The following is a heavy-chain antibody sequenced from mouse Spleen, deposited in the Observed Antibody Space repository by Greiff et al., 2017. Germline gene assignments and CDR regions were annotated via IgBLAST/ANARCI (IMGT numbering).Heavy chain of an antibody. CDR1: GYSITSGYY. Sequence: VQLKESGPGLVKPSQSLSLTCSVTGYSITSGYYWNWIRQFPGNKLEWMGYISYDGSNNYNPSLKNRISITRDTSKNQFFLKLNSVTTEDTATYYCARDRGHYWYFDVWGAGTTVTVSS. CDR2: ISYDGSN. J-gene: IGHJ1*01. D-gene: IGHD3-1*01. CDR3: ARDRGHYWYFDV. V-gene: IGHV3-6*01.